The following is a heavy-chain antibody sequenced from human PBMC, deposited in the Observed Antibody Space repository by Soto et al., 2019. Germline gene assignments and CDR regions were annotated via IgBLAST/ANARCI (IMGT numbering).Heavy chain of an antibody. Sequence: SETLSLTCFVSGASISGSYYYWAWLRQSPGKGPEWIGSVFYTGFTSYNPSLESRVSVSVDTSKSQFSLKLSAVTAADTAVYYCATSQKGYNWNYFDHWGQGALVTV. D-gene: IGHD1-20*01. J-gene: IGHJ4*02. CDR3: ATSQKGYNWNYFDH. CDR1: GASISGSYYY. V-gene: IGHV4-39*01. CDR2: VFYTGFT.